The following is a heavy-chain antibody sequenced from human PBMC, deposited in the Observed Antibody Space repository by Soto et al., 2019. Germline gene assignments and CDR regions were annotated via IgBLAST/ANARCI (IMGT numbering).Heavy chain of an antibody. V-gene: IGHV4-59*01. Sequence: WTWIRQPPGKGLEWIGYIYSSGVTSYNPSLKSRVTISVDTSKNQFSLKLSSVTAADTAVYYCARDGDGYDHWGQGTLVTVSS. J-gene: IGHJ1*01. D-gene: IGHD5-12*01. CDR2: IYSSGVT. CDR3: ARDGDGYDH.